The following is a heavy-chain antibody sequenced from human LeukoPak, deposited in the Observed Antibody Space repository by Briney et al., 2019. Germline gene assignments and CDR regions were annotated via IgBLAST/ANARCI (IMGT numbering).Heavy chain of an antibody. CDR2: INSDGSST. D-gene: IGHD1-26*01. CDR1: GFTFSSYW. J-gene: IGHJ4*02. V-gene: IGHV3-74*01. CDR3: ARGGWELQREFDY. Sequence: GGSLRPSCAASGFTFSSYWIHWVRQAPGKGLVWVSRINSDGSSTSYADSVKGRFTISRDNAKNTLYLQMNSLRAEDTAVYYCARGGWELQREFDYWGQGTLVTVSS.